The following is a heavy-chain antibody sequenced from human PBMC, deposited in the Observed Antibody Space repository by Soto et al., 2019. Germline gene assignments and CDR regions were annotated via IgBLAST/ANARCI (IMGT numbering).Heavy chain of an antibody. Sequence: PGGSLRLSCAASGFTFSSYAMHWVRQAPGKGLEWVAVISYDGSNKYYADSVKGRFTISRDNSKNTLYLQMNSLRAEDTAVYYCAVDYSNPDYYYYGMDVWSQGTTVTVSS. D-gene: IGHD4-4*01. CDR1: GFTFSSYA. J-gene: IGHJ6*02. V-gene: IGHV3-30-3*01. CDR3: AVDYSNPDYYYYGMDV. CDR2: ISYDGSNK.